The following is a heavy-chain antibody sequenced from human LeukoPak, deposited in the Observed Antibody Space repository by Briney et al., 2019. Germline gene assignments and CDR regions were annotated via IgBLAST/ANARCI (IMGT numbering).Heavy chain of an antibody. CDR3: VRDRELYR. CDR2: IGGDGSGA. D-gene: IGHD1-7*01. CDR1: GFTFSSYW. J-gene: IGHJ4*02. Sequence: GGSLRLSCAASGFTFSSYWMHWVRQAPGKGLVWVARIGGDGSGATYVDSVKGRFTISRDNAKNTLYLQMNSLKVEDTAVYYCVRDRELYRGGQGTLVTVPS. V-gene: IGHV3-74*01.